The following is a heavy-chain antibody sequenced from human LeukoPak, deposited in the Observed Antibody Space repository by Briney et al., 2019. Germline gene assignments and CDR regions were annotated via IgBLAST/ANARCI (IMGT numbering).Heavy chain of an antibody. CDR1: GGSISSGSYY. Sequence: PSETLSLTCTVSGGSISSGSYYWSWIRQPAGKGLEWIGRIYTSGSTNYNPSLKSRVTISADTSKNQFSLKLSSVTAADTAVYYCARHGYYVQGWFDPWGQGTLVTVSS. CDR3: ARHGYYVQGWFDP. CDR2: IYTSGST. J-gene: IGHJ5*02. V-gene: IGHV4-61*02. D-gene: IGHD3-10*02.